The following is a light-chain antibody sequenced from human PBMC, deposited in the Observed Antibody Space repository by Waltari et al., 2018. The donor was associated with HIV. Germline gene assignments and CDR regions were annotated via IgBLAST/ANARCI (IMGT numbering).Light chain of an antibody. V-gene: IGKV1-5*03. CDR2: RAS. CDR3: QQYNSYPWT. J-gene: IGKJ1*01. CDR1: QTISSW. Sequence: EIQMTQSPSTLSASVGDRVTITCRASQTISSWLAWYQQKPGNAPRLLIYRASSLQSGVPSRFSGTASGTEFTLTISSLQPDDLAAYYCQQYNSYPWTFGQGTKVEIK.